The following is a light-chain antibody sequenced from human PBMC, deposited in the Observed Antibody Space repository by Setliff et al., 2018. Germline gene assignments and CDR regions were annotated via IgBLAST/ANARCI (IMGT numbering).Light chain of an antibody. CDR3: CSYAGSYTYV. CDR1: SSDVGGYNY. CDR2: DVS. V-gene: IGLV2-11*01. J-gene: IGLJ1*01. Sequence: LTQPRSVSGSPGQSVTISCTGTSSDVGGYNYVSWYQQHPGKAPKVMIYDVSKRPSGVSDRFSGSKSGNTASLTISGLQAEDEADYYCCSYAGSYTYVFGTGTKVTVL.